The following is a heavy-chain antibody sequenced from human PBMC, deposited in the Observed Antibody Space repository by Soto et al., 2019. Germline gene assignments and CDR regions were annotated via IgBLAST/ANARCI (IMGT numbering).Heavy chain of an antibody. Sequence: SETLSLTCTVSGDSIGSGDHYWSWIRQPPGKGLEWIGCIYYSGNTYYNPSLKSRFSISVDTSKNQFSLKLSSVTAADTAVYYCANGYRSGWYYFDYWGQGTLVTVSS. CDR1: GDSIGSGDHY. V-gene: IGHV4-30-4*01. D-gene: IGHD6-19*01. CDR3: ANGYRSGWYYFDY. CDR2: IYYSGNT. J-gene: IGHJ4*02.